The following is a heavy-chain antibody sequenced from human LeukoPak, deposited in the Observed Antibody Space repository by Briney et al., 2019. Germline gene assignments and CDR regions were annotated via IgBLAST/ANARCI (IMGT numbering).Heavy chain of an antibody. CDR1: GFTVSSNC. CDR2: IYSDGST. J-gene: IGHJ4*02. Sequence: GGSLRLSCAASGFTVSSNCMSWVRQAPGKGLEWVSVIYSDGSTYYADSVKGRFTISRDNSKNTLNLQMNSLRPEDTAVYFCATLRGANAAPFDYWGQGTLVTVSS. CDR3: ATLRGANAAPFDY. V-gene: IGHV3-53*01. D-gene: IGHD4/OR15-4a*01.